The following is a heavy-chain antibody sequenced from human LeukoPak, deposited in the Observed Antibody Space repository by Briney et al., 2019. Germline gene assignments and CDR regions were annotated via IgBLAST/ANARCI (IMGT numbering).Heavy chain of an antibody. D-gene: IGHD5-18*01. Sequence: ASVKVSCKASGGTFSSYAISWVRQAPGQGLEWMGGIIPIFGTANYAQKFQGRVTITADKSTSTAYMELSSLRSEDTAVYYCARGPRRYGPTKTYFDYWGQGTLVTVSS. J-gene: IGHJ4*02. CDR1: GGTFSSYA. CDR2: IIPIFGTA. CDR3: ARGPRRYGPTKTYFDY. V-gene: IGHV1-69*06.